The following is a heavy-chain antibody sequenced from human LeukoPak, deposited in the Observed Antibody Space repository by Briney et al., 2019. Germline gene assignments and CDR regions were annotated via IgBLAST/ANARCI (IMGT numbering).Heavy chain of an antibody. CDR1: GDSISSSGYY. CDR2: IYYSGST. J-gene: IGHJ4*02. V-gene: IGHV4-39*01. D-gene: IGHD4-17*01. CDR3: ARGGTVTTFDY. Sequence: PSETLSLTCTVSGDSISSSGYYWGWIRQPPGKALEWIGTIYYSGSTYYNPSLKSRVTISVETSKNQFSLKLSSVTAADTAVYYCARGGTVTTFDYWGQGTLVTVSS.